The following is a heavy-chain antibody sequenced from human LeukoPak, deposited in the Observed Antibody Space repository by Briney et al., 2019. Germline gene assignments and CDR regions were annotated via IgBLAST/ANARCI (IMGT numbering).Heavy chain of an antibody. CDR3: AKDLGYCSGGSCYRFDY. J-gene: IGHJ4*02. Sequence: GGSLRLSCAASGFTFSSYGMHWVRQAPGKGLEWVAVISYDGSNKSYADSVKGRFTISRDNSKNTLYLQMNSLRAEDTAAYYCAKDLGYCSGGSCYRFDYWGQGTLVTVSS. D-gene: IGHD2-15*01. V-gene: IGHV3-30*18. CDR1: GFTFSSYG. CDR2: ISYDGSNK.